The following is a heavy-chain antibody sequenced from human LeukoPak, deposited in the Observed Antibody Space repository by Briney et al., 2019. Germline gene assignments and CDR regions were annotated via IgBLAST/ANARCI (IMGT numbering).Heavy chain of an antibody. D-gene: IGHD3-9*01. CDR3: ARGSLLRYFDWPD. CDR1: GFSVSSNH. CDR2: IYGASST. V-gene: IGHV3-53*01. J-gene: IGHJ4*02. Sequence: GGSLRLSCAASGFSVSSNHMSWVRQAPEKGLEWVSVIYGASSTYYADSVNGRFTISRDDSKNTLYLQMNTLRAEDTAVYYCARGSLLRYFDWPDWGQGTLVTVSS.